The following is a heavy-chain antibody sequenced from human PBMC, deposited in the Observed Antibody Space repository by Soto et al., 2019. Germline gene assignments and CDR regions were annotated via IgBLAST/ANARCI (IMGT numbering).Heavy chain of an antibody. V-gene: IGHV3-33*01. D-gene: IGHD4-17*01. Sequence: GGSLRLSCAASGFTFSSYGMHWVRQAPGKGLEWVAVIWYDGSNKYYADSVKGRFTISRDNSKNTLYLQMNSLRAEDTAVYYCARDLSPTVTHDYESYYYYGMDVWGQGTTVTVSS. CDR1: GFTFSSYG. CDR2: IWYDGSNK. CDR3: ARDLSPTVTHDYESYYYYGMDV. J-gene: IGHJ6*02.